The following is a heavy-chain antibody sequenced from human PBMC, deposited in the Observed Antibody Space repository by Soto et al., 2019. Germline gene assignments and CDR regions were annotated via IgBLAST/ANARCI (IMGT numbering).Heavy chain of an antibody. CDR2: INPSGGST. CDR3: ARTSSGWQFDP. CDR1: GYTLTSYY. J-gene: IGHJ5*02. V-gene: IGHV1-46*01. Sequence: ASVKVSCKASGYTLTSYYMHWVRQAPGQGLEWMGIINPSGGSTSYAQKFQGRVTMTRDTSTSTVYMELSSLRSEDTAVYYCARTSSGWQFDPWGQGTLVTVSS. D-gene: IGHD6-19*01.